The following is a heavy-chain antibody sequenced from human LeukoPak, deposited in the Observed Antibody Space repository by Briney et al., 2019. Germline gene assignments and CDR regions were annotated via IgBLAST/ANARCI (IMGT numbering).Heavy chain of an antibody. J-gene: IGHJ3*02. CDR1: GFTFSSYA. Sequence: GGSLRLSCAASGFTFSSYAMNWVRQAPGKGLERVSAIGTSAGSTSYADSVKGRFTISRDNSRNTLYLQMNSLRVEDTAVYYCAKKVGGIYAFDIWGQGTMVTVSS. CDR2: IGTSAGST. CDR3: AKKVGGIYAFDI. V-gene: IGHV3-23*01. D-gene: IGHD1-26*01.